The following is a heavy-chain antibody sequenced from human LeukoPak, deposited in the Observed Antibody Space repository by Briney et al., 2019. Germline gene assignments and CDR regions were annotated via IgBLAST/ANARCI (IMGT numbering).Heavy chain of an antibody. CDR3: ARGFYDSRFEDI. D-gene: IGHD3-22*01. J-gene: IGHJ3*02. Sequence: SETLSLTCAVYGGSFSGYYWNWIRQPPGKGLEWIGEINHSGSTNYNPSLKSRVTISVDTSKNQFSLKLSSVTAADTAVYYCARGFYDSRFEDIWGQGTMVTVSS. V-gene: IGHV4-34*01. CDR1: GGSFSGYY. CDR2: INHSGST.